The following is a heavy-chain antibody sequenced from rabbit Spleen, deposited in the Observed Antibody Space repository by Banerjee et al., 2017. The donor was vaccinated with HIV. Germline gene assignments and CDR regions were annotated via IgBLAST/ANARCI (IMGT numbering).Heavy chain of an antibody. CDR1: GFSFSSSYW. CDR2: INIVTGKS. V-gene: IGHV1S45*01. D-gene: IGHD8-1*01. CDR3: ARDTGTSFSTYGMDL. Sequence: QEQLEESGGDLVKPEGSLTLTCTASGFSFSSSYWICWVRQAPGKGLEWIACINIVTGKSVYASWAKGRFIMSRTSSTTVTLQVTSLTAADTATYFCARDTGTSFSTYGMDLWGQGTLVTVS. J-gene: IGHJ6*01.